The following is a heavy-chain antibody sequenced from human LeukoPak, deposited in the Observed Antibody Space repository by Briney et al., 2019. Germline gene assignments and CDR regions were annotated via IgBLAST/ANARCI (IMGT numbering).Heavy chain of an antibody. CDR3: ADATVKNDLYYYYGMDV. CDR2: INHSGST. V-gene: IGHV4-34*01. J-gene: IGHJ6*02. D-gene: IGHD4-17*01. Sequence: SETLSLTCAVYGGSFSGYYWSWIRQPPGKGLERIGEINHSGSTNYNPSLKSRVTISLDTSKNQFSLKLSSVTAADTAVYYCADATVKNDLYYYYGMDVWSQGTTVTVSS. CDR1: GGSFSGYY.